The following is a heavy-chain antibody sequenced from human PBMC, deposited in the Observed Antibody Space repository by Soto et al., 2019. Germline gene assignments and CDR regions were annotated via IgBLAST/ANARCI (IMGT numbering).Heavy chain of an antibody. CDR3: AKDRGYSYGYRDYYYGMDV. CDR1: GFTFTSSA. V-gene: IGHV1-58*01. CDR2: IVVGSGNT. J-gene: IGHJ6*02. Sequence: ASVKVSCKASGFTFTSSAVQWVRQARGQRLEWIGWIVVGSGNTNYVQKFQERVTITSDMSTSTVYMELNSLRAEDTAVYYCAKDRGYSYGYRDYYYGMDVWGQGTTVTVSS. D-gene: IGHD5-18*01.